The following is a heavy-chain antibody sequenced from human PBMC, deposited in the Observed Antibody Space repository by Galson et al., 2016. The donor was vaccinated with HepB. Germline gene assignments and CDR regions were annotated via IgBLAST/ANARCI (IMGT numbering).Heavy chain of an antibody. D-gene: IGHD2-8*02. CDR2: IYSTGVT. CDR1: GFTVSHNY. J-gene: IGHJ4*02. Sequence: SLRLSCAASGFTVSHNYMRWVRQAPGKGLEWVALIYSTGVTDYADSVRGRFTISRDNSKNTLFLRMSSLRVDDKAVYYCARDGGVKSGGDYWGQGTLVTVSS. CDR3: ARDGGVKSGGDY. V-gene: IGHV3-53*01.